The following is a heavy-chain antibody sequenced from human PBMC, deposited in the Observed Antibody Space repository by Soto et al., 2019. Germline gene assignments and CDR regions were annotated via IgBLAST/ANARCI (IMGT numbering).Heavy chain of an antibody. CDR3: ARGIATGQLDP. CDR2: INPDNGNT. Sequence: GSVKVSCKASGYTFTRYTMNWVRQAPGQRLEWMGWINPDNGNTKSSQKFQDRVIITRDTSASTAYMGLSSLRSEDTAVYYCARGIATGQLDPWGQGTLVTVSS. CDR1: GYTFTRYT. V-gene: IGHV1-3*01. J-gene: IGHJ5*02. D-gene: IGHD2-15*01.